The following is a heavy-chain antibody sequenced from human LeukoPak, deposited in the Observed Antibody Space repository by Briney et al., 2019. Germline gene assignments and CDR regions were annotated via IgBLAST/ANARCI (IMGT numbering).Heavy chain of an antibody. V-gene: IGHV3-7*01. J-gene: IGHJ4*02. D-gene: IGHD3-9*01. CDR1: EFTFSSYW. CDR3: ARGLHDILTGYSHDY. CDR2: IKQDGSEK. Sequence: PGGSLRLSCAASEFTFSSYWMSWVRQAPGKGLEWVANIKQDGSEKYYVDSVKGRFTISRDNAKNSLYLQMNSLRAEDTAVYYCARGLHDILTGYSHDYWGQGTLVTVSS.